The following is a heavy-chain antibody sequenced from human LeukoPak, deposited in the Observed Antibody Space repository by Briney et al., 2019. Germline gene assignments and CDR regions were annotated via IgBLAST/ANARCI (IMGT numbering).Heavy chain of an antibody. CDR1: GFTFSSYE. Sequence: GGSLRLSCAASGFTFSSYEMNWVRQAPGKGLEWVSYISSSGSTIYYADSVKGRFTISRDNAKNSLYLQMNSLRAEDTAVYYCARVRGSSSSLDYWGQGTLVTVSS. V-gene: IGHV3-48*03. CDR2: ISSSGSTI. CDR3: ARVRGSSSSLDY. D-gene: IGHD6-6*01. J-gene: IGHJ4*02.